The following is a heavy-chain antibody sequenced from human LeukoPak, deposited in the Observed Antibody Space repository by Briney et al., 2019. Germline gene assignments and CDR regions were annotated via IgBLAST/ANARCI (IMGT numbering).Heavy chain of an antibody. V-gene: IGHV4-38-2*02. Sequence: PSETLSLTCAVSGYSLSSGYYWGWIRRPPGKGLEWIGSIYHSGSTYYNPSLKSRVTISVDTSKNQFSLKLSSVTAADTAVYYCARDCDIVTGYEHWFDPWGQGTLVTVSS. CDR3: ARDCDIVTGYEHWFDP. CDR1: GYSLSSGYY. J-gene: IGHJ5*02. D-gene: IGHD3-9*01. CDR2: IYHSGST.